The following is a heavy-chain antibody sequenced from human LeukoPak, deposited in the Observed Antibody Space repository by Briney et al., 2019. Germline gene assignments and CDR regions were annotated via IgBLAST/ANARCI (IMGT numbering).Heavy chain of an antibody. CDR2: INHSGST. CDR1: GGSSSGYY. D-gene: IGHD3-3*01. J-gene: IGHJ6*02. V-gene: IGHV4-34*01. Sequence: SQTLSLTCAVYGGSSSGYYWSWIRQPPGKGLEWIGEINHSGSTNYNPSLKSRVTISVDTSKNQFSLKLSSVTAADTAVYYCARATIFGVVTYYYGMDVWGQGTTVTVSS. CDR3: ARATIFGVVTYYYGMDV.